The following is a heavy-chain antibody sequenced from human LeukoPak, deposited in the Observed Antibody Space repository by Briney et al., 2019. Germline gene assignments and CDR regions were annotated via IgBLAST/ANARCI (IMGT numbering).Heavy chain of an antibody. V-gene: IGHV4-61*02. CDR1: GGSISSGSYY. CDR2: IYTSGST. D-gene: IGHD3-10*01. CDR3: ARSVRGAMSGYYYYMDV. J-gene: IGHJ6*03. Sequence: SETLSLTCTVSGGSISSGSYYWSWIRQPAGKGLEWIGRIYTSGSTNYNPSRKSRVTISVDTSKNQFSLKLSSVTAADTAVYYCARSVRGAMSGYYYYMDVWGKGTTVTISS.